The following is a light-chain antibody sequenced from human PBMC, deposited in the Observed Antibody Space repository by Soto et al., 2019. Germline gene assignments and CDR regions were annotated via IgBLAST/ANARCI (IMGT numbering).Light chain of an antibody. CDR3: QSYDSSLRVAV. CDR2: GNS. J-gene: IGLJ7*01. Sequence: QSVLTQPPSVSGAPGQRVTISCTGSSSNIGAGYDVHWYQQLPGTAPKLLIYGNSNRPSGVPDRFSGSKSGTSASLPITGLQAEDEADSSCQSYDSSLRVAVFGGGTQLTVL. V-gene: IGLV1-40*01. CDR1: SSNIGAGYD.